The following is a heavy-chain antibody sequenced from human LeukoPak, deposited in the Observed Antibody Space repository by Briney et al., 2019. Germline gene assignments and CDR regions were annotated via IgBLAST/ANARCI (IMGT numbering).Heavy chain of an antibody. CDR1: GFTFSSYS. CDR3: ARAGLYNWNYEGTAYFDY. V-gene: IGHV3-21*04. CDR2: ISSSSSYI. D-gene: IGHD1-7*01. J-gene: IGHJ4*02. Sequence: GGSLRLSCAASGFTFSSYSMNWVRQAPGKGLEWVSSISSSSSYIYYADSVKGRFTISRDNAKNSLYLQMNSLRAEDMALYYCARAGLYNWNYEGTAYFDYWGQGTLVTVSS.